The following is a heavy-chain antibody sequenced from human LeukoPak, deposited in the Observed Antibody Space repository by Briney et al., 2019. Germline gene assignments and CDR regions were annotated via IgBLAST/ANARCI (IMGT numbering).Heavy chain of an antibody. Sequence: PGGSLRLSCAASGFTFSSCMNWVRQAPGKGLEWVANIKKDGSEKYYVDSVKGRFTISRDNAKTSLYLQMNSLRAEDTAVYYCARDLSGVTGYTYGRGIDYWGQGTLVTVSS. V-gene: IGHV3-7*01. CDR3: ARDLSGVTGYTYGRGIDY. CDR2: IKKDGSEK. D-gene: IGHD5-18*01. J-gene: IGHJ4*02. CDR1: GFTFSSC.